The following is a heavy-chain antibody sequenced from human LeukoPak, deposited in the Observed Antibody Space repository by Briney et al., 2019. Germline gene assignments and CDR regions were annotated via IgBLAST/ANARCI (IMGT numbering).Heavy chain of an antibody. D-gene: IGHD3-10*01. CDR3: ARDRGFSGMDV. Sequence: GGSLRLSCAASGFTFSSYGMHWVRQAPGKGLEWVAVIWYDGRNKYYADSVKGRFTISRDNSKNTLYLQMNSLRAEDTAVYYCARDRGFSGMDVWGQGTTVTVSS. CDR2: IWYDGRNK. V-gene: IGHV3-33*01. J-gene: IGHJ6*02. CDR1: GFTFSSYG.